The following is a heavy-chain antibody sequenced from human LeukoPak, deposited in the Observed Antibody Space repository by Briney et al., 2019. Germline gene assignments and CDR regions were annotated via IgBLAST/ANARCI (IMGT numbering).Heavy chain of an antibody. Sequence: SETLSLTCTVSGGSMNNYYWSWIRQPPGKGMEYIGSIDYRGSTKYNPSLKSRVTISVDTAKNQFSLKLSSVTAADTAVYFCARLSRGAQPPEYCQNWGQGTLVTVSS. CDR2: IDYRGST. D-gene: IGHD5/OR15-5a*01. J-gene: IGHJ1*01. V-gene: IGHV4-59*08. CDR1: GGSMNNYY. CDR3: ARLSRGAQPPEYCQN.